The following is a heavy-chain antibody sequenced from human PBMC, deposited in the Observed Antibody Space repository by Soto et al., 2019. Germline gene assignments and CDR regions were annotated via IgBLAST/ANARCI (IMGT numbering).Heavy chain of an antibody. Sequence: VQLVESGGGLVQPGRSLRLSCAASGFTFDNYAMHWVRRGPGKGLEWVSSIFWKGNIIGYADSVKGRFTISRDIAKNSLHLQMNSLRPEDPAIYYCAKGGPAAFCGGGRCTFDPLGQGPLVTVSS. J-gene: IGHJ5*02. CDR2: IFWKGNII. D-gene: IGHD2-15*01. CDR3: AKGGPAAFCGGGRCTFDP. V-gene: IGHV3-9*01. CDR1: GFTFDNYA.